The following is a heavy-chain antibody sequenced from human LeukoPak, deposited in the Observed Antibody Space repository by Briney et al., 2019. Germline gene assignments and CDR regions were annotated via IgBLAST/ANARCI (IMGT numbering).Heavy chain of an antibody. J-gene: IGHJ4*02. CDR2: ISSNGCST. CDR3: AKGPTYDSLPYYFDY. D-gene: IGHD3-22*01. V-gene: IGHV3-64D*09. Sequence: PGGSLRLSCSASGFTFSYYAMHWVRQAAGKGLEFVSGISSNGCSTYYADSLKGRFTVSRDNSNNTLYLQMSSLRAEDTAIYYCAKGPTYDSLPYYFDYWGQGTLVTVSS. CDR1: GFTFSYYA.